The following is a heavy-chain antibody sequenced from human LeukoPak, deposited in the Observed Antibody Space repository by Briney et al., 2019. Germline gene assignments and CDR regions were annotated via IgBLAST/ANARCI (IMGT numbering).Heavy chain of an antibody. V-gene: IGHV3-23*01. CDR2: ISGSGGST. D-gene: IGHD1-26*01. CDR1: GFTFSSYA. CDR3: AKDSEWELRSCFDY. J-gene: IGHJ4*02. Sequence: GGSLRLSCAASGFTFSSYAMSWVRQAPGKGLEWVSAISGSGGSTYYADSVKGRFTISRDNSKNTLYLQMNSLRAEDTVVYYCAKDSEWELRSCFDYWGRGTLVTVSS.